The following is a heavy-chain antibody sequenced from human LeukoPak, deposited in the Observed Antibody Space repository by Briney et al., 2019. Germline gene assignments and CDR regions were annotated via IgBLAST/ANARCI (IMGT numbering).Heavy chain of an antibody. CDR1: GFTFSSYG. J-gene: IGHJ4*02. CDR3: ARESLGQLVRQPFDY. V-gene: IGHV3-33*01. Sequence: QPGRSLRLSCAASGFTFSSYGMHWVRQAPGKGLEWAAVIWYDGSNKYYADSVKGRFTISRDNSKNTLYLQMNSLRAEDTAVYYCARESLGQLVRQPFDYWGQGTLVTVSS. CDR2: IWYDGSNK. D-gene: IGHD6-6*01.